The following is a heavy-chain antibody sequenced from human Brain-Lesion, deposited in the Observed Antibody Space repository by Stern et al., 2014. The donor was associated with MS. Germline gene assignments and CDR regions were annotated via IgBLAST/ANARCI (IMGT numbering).Heavy chain of an antibody. CDR3: ARDHYLGMDV. D-gene: IGHD1-26*01. CDR2: INPNTGGT. J-gene: IGHJ6*02. V-gene: IGHV1-2*02. CDR1: GYIFIGYY. Sequence: VQLVESGAEVKKPGASVKVSCKTSGYIFIGYYIPWGRQAPGQGIELMAWINPNTGGTKYAQKFQGRGTMSRDTSISTAYVELSSLTSDDTAVYYCARDHYLGMDVWGQGTTVTVSS.